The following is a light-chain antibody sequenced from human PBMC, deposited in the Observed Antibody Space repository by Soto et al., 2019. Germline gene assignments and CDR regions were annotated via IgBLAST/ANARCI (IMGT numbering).Light chain of an antibody. V-gene: IGKV3D-20*02. Sequence: EMVLTQSPGTLSLYPGESATLFCRASQSVSSSYIAWYQQKPGQAPRLLIYRASTRATGIPDRFSGSGSGTDFTLTISSLEPEDFAIYYCQQRSNLPPTFGQGTRLEIK. CDR1: QSVSSSY. CDR2: RAS. CDR3: QQRSNLPPT. J-gene: IGKJ5*01.